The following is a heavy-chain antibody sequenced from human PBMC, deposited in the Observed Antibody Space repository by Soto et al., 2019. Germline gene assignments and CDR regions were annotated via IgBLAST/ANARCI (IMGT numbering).Heavy chain of an antibody. D-gene: IGHD6-13*01. J-gene: IGHJ4*02. CDR3: ARHVGLAAPGY. V-gene: IGHV5-51*01. Sequence: PGESLKISCKGSGYSFTIYWIGWVRQMPGKVLEWMGIIYPGDSYTRXXPSFQGQXXISADKSISTXYLQCXRLKASDNAMYYCARHVGLAAPGYWGQGTLVTVSS. CDR2: IYPGDSYT. CDR1: GYSFTIYW.